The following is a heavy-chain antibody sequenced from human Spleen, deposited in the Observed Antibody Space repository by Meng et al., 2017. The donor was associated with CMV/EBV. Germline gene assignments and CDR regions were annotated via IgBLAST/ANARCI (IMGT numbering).Heavy chain of an antibody. CDR1: GYTFTSYG. CDR2: ISAYNGNK. J-gene: IGHJ4*02. Sequence: QGPLGTSGAEVKKPGASGKVSCKASGYTFTSYGITWVRQAPGQGLEWMGWISAYNGNKHYAQKFQGRVTMTTDTSTSTAYMELRSLRSDDTAVYYCARDSYTSLDYWGQGILVTVSS. CDR3: ARDSYTSLDY. D-gene: IGHD3-16*01. V-gene: IGHV1-18*01.